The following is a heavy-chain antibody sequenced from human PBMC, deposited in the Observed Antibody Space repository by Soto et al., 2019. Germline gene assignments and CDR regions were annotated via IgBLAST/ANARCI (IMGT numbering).Heavy chain of an antibody. Sequence: PSETLSLTCAVSGGSISSGGDSWSWIRQPPGKGLEWIGYSYHSGSTYYNPSLKSRVTISVDRSKNQFSLKLSSVTAADTAVYYCARGVAVGSYIHFDYWGQGTLVTVSS. CDR2: SYHSGST. V-gene: IGHV4-30-2*01. CDR3: ARGVAVGSYIHFDY. CDR1: GGSISSGGDS. D-gene: IGHD1-26*01. J-gene: IGHJ4*02.